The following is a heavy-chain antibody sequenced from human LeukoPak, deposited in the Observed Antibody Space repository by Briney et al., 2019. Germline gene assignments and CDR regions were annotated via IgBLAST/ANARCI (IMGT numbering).Heavy chain of an antibody. D-gene: IGHD5-24*01. CDR3: ARTIEMATISYFDY. CDR2: ISSSGSTI. CDR1: GFTFSSYG. V-gene: IGHV3-48*04. Sequence: PGGSLRLSCAASGFTFSSYGMNWVRQAPGKGLEWVSYISSSGSTIYYADSVKGRFTISRDNAKNSLYLQMNSLRAGDTAVYYCARTIEMATISYFDYWGQGTLVTVSS. J-gene: IGHJ4*02.